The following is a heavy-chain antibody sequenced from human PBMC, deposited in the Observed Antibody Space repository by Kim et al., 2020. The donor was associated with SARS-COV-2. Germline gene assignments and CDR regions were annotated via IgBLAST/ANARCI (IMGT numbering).Heavy chain of an antibody. D-gene: IGHD3-9*01. CDR2: ISWNSGSI. CDR1: GFTFDDYA. V-gene: IGHV3-9*01. J-gene: IGHJ4*02. Sequence: GGSLRLSCAASGFTFDDYAMHWVRQAPGKGLEWVSGISWNSGSIGYADSVKGRFTISRDNAKNSLYLQMNSLRAEDTALYYCAKADFYDILTGHATPPDYWGQGTLVTVSS. CDR3: AKADFYDILTGHATPPDY.